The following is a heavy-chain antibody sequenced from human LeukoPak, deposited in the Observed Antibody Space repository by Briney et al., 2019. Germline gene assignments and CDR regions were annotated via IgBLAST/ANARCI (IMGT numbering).Heavy chain of an antibody. CDR3: ASLDSAHPSGVH. D-gene: IGHD5-18*01. Sequence: GGSLRLSCEASTFTFIPGWMSWVRQAPGKGLEWVAMMKRDGSEKLYVDSVRGRFTISRDNAKNSLYLQMDSLRDEVSALYYCASLDSAHPSGVHWGQGTLVTVSS. CDR2: MKRDGSEK. CDR1: TFTFIPGW. V-gene: IGHV3-7*01. J-gene: IGHJ4*02.